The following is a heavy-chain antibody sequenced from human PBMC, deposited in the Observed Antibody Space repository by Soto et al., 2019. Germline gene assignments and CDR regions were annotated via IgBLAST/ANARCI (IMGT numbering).Heavy chain of an antibody. V-gene: IGHV1-46*01. J-gene: IGHJ3*02. D-gene: IGHD3-10*01. CDR2: INPSGGRT. Sequence: ASVKVSCKASGYTFTSYYMHWVRQAPGQGLEWMAIINPSGGRTSYAQKFQGRVTMTRDTYTSTAYMELSRLRSEDTAVYYCARFDTMVRGAMLRDPSSKKVFDSCGQLTMV. CDR1: GYTFTSYY. CDR3: ARFDTMVRGAMLRDPSSKKVFDS.